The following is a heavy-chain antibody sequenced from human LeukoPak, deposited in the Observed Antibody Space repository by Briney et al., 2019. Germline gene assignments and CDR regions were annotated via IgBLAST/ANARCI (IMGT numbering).Heavy chain of an antibody. J-gene: IGHJ4*02. CDR3: ARGWLAETTVVTPYNY. D-gene: IGHD4-23*01. V-gene: IGHV1-69*13. Sequence: SVKVSCKTSGGTFSNCAISWVRQAPGQGLEWMGGIIPIFGTAHYAQKFQGRVTITADESTSTAYMELSSLRSEDTAVYYCARGWLAETTVVTPYNYWGQGTVVTVSS. CDR2: IIPIFGTA. CDR1: GGTFSNCA.